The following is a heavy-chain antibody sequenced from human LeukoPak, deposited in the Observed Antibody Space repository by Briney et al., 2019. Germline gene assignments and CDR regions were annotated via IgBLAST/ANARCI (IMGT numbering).Heavy chain of an antibody. Sequence: SETLSLTCTVSGGSISSSSYYWGWIRQPPGKGLEWIGSIYYSGSTYYNPSLKSRVTISVDTSKNQFSLKLSSVTAADTAVYHSARQVYYYYYYMDVWGKETTVTASS. CDR1: GGSISSSSYY. J-gene: IGHJ6*03. V-gene: IGHV4-39*01. CDR2: IYYSGST. CDR3: ARQVYYYYYYMDV.